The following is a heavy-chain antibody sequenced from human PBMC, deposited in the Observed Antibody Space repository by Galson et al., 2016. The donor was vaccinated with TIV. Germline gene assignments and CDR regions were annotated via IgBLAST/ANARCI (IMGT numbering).Heavy chain of an antibody. CDR1: GYTFSRYG. CDR3: ARHGEMSTMTYSYKYGLNV. Sequence: QSGAEVKRPGASVKVSCKASGYTFSRYGITWVRQAPEQGLEWMGWISVYNGNTKYAQNIQGRVTMTTDTSTTTAYMELRSLRSDDTAIYYCARHGEMSTMTYSYKYGLNVWGQGTTVTVSS. CDR2: ISVYNGNT. V-gene: IGHV1-18*04. D-gene: IGHD5-24*01. J-gene: IGHJ6*02.